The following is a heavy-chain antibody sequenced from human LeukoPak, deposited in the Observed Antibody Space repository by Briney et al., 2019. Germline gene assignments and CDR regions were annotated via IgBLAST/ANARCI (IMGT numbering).Heavy chain of an antibody. CDR3: AKGPSTAMVFYWFDP. CDR2: ISYDGSNK. J-gene: IGHJ5*02. CDR1: GFTFSSYA. V-gene: IGHV3-30-3*01. Sequence: PGGSLRLSCAASGFTFSSYAMHWGRQAPGKGLEWVAVISYDGSNKYYADSVKGRFTIPRDNSKNTLYLQMNSLRAEDTAVYYCAKGPSTAMVFYWFDPWGQGTLVTVSS. D-gene: IGHD5-18*01.